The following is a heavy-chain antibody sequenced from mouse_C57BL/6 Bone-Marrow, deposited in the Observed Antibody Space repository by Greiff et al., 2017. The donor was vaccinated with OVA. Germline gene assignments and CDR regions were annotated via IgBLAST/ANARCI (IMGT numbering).Heavy chain of an antibody. CDR1: GFNINDYY. CDR2: IDPEDGET. J-gene: IGHJ3*01. Sequence: VQLQQSGAELVKPGASVKLSCTASGFNINDYYMHWVKQRTEQGLEWIGRIDPEDGETKYAPKFQGKATITADTSSNTAYLQLSSLTSEDTAVYYCASSDYQFAYWGQGTLVTVSA. V-gene: IGHV14-2*01. CDR3: ASSDYQFAY. D-gene: IGHD2-13*01.